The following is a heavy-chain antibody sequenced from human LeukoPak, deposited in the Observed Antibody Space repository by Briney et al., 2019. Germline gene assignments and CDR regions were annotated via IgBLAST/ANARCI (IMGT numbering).Heavy chain of an antibody. V-gene: IGHV3-23*01. D-gene: IGHD3-10*01. CDR3: AKEVWFGELLLGSGFDY. J-gene: IGHJ4*02. CDR2: ISGSGGST. CDR1: GFTFSSYG. Sequence: GGSLRLSCAASGFTFSSYGMSWVRQAPGKGLEWVSVISGSGGSTYYADSVKGRFTISRDNSKNTLSLQMNSLRAEDTAVYYCAKEVWFGELLLGSGFDYWGQGTLVTVSS.